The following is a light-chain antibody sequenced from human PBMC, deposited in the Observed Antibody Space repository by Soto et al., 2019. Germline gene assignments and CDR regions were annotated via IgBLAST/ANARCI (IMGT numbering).Light chain of an antibody. CDR3: QSYHSGNVV. CDR1: RGSIASNY. J-gene: IGLJ2*01. V-gene: IGLV6-57*04. CDR2: EDN. Sequence: NFVLTQPHSVSESPGKTVTISCTRSRGSIASNYVQWSQQRPGSAPTPVIYEDNEIPSGVPDRFSGSIDSSSNSASLTISGLKTDDEADYYCQSYHSGNVVFGGGTKVTV.